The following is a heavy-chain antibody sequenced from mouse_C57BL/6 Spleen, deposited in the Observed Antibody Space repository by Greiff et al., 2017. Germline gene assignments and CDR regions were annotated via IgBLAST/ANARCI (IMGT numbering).Heavy chain of an antibody. CDR3: AFHYYGSSHYFDY. J-gene: IGHJ2*01. V-gene: IGHV1-69*01. CDR1: GYTFTSYW. D-gene: IGHD1-1*01. CDR2: IDPSDSYT. Sequence: QVQLQQPGAELVMPGASVKLSCKASGYTFTSYWMHWVKQRPGQGLERIGEIDPSDSYTNYNQKFKGKSTLTVDKSSSTAYMQLSSLTSEDSAVYYCAFHYYGSSHYFDYWGQGTTLTVSS.